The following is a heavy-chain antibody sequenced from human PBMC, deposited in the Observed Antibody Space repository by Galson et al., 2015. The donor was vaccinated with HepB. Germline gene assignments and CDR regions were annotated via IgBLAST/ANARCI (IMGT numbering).Heavy chain of an antibody. CDR2: ISSSSSYI. CDR1: GFTFSSYS. Sequence: SLRLSCAASGFTFSSYSMNWVRQAPGKGLEWVSSISSSSSYIYYADSVKGRFTISRDNAKNSLYLQMNSLRAEDTVVYYCARAGYCSSTSCYTHYYYGMDVWGQGTTVTVSS. V-gene: IGHV3-21*01. J-gene: IGHJ6*02. CDR3: ARAGYCSSTSCYTHYYYGMDV. D-gene: IGHD2-2*02.